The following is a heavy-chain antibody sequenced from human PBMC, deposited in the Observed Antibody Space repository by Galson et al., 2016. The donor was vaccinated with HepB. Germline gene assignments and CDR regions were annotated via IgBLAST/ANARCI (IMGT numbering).Heavy chain of an antibody. CDR3: GRDKRLMPRQGMYYYGTDV. Sequence: SLRLSCAVSGFPVSSNYMTWVRQAPGKGPEWVSVIHTGGNPYYADSVQGRFIISRDNFKTILYLQMNSLRVGDTAVYYCGRDKRLMPRQGMYYYGTDVWGPGTTVTVSS. V-gene: IGHV3-53*01. CDR1: GFPVSSNY. J-gene: IGHJ6*02. CDR2: IHTGGNP. D-gene: IGHD2-2*01.